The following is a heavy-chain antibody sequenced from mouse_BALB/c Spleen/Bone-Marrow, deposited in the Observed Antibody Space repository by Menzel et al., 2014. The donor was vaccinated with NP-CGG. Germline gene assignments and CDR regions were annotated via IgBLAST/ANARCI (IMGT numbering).Heavy chain of an antibody. CDR2: INPSNGRT. J-gene: IGHJ2*01. CDR1: GYTFTSYW. V-gene: IGHV1S81*02. Sequence: VQLQQSGAELVKPGASVKLSCKASGYTFTSYWMHWVKQRPGQGLEWIGEINPSNGRTNYNEKFKSKATLTVDKSSSTAYMQRSSLTSEDSAVYYCARGGFDYWGQGTTLTVSS. CDR3: ARGGFDY.